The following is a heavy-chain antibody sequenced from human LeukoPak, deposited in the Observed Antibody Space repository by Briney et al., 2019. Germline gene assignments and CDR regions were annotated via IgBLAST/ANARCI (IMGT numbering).Heavy chain of an antibody. Sequence: SVKVSCKASGGSFSSYAITWVRQAPGQGPEWMGKIIPIFGASNYAQKFQGRVTITADASTSTAYIELSRLRSDDTAVYYCAREIAVAGTRYFDYWGQGTLVTVSS. CDR3: AREIAVAGTRYFDY. V-gene: IGHV1-69*13. D-gene: IGHD6-19*01. CDR2: IIPIFGAS. CDR1: GGSFSSYA. J-gene: IGHJ4*02.